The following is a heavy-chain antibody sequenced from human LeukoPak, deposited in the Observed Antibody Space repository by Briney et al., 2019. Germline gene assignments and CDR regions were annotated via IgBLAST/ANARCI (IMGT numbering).Heavy chain of an antibody. CDR2: IYYSGST. CDR3: ARTHGKTGIGVDWFDP. D-gene: IGHD1-1*01. CDR1: RGSISSYY. J-gene: IGHJ5*02. V-gene: IGHV4-59*01. Sequence: SETLSLTCTVSRGSISSYYWSWIRQPPGKGLEWIGYIYYSGSTNYNPSLKCRVTISVDTSKSQYSLKLSSVTAADTAVYYCARTHGKTGIGVDWFDPWGQGTLVTVSS.